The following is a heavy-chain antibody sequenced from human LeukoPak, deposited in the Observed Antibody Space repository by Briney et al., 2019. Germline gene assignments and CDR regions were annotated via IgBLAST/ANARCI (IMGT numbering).Heavy chain of an antibody. CDR2: ISSSGSTI. CDR1: GFTFSDYY. CDR3: ARDKEITMVRGVADY. V-gene: IGHV3-11*01. Sequence: GGSLRLSCAASGFTFSDYYMSWIRQAPGKGLEWVSYISSSGSTIYYADSVKGRFTISRGNAKNSLYLQMNSLRAEDTAVYYCARDKEITMVRGVADYWGQGTLVTVSS. D-gene: IGHD3-10*01. J-gene: IGHJ4*02.